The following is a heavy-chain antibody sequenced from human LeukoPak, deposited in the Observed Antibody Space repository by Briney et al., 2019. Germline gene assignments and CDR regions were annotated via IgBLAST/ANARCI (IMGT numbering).Heavy chain of an antibody. D-gene: IGHD2-15*01. J-gene: IGHJ4*02. V-gene: IGHV3-23*01. CDR2: ISGSGATT. CDR1: GFTFSSYA. CDR3: ANSKSPTRHFDY. Sequence: PGGSLRLPCAASGFTFSSYAMSWVRQAPGKGLEWVSGISGSGATTSYTDSVKGRFTISRDNSKNTLFLQMNSLRAEDTAVYYCANSKSPTRHFDYWGQGTLVTVSS.